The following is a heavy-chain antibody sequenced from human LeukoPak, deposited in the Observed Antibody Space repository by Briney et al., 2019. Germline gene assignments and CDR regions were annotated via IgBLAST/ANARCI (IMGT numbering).Heavy chain of an antibody. V-gene: IGHV1-46*01. D-gene: IGHD6-19*01. J-gene: IGHJ6*02. Sequence: ASVKVSCKASGYAFTSYDIHWVRQAPGQGLEWMGIVHPSTGSTSFTQKFQGRVTMTSDTSTRTVYMELSSLRSEDTAVYYCAREWGLRLAVNPKGMDVWGQGTTVIVSS. CDR2: VHPSTGST. CDR1: GYAFTSYD. CDR3: AREWGLRLAVNPKGMDV.